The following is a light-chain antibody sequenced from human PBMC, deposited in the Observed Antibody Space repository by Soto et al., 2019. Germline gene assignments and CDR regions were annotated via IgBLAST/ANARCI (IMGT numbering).Light chain of an antibody. CDR2: AAS. CDR3: QKYNSALPIT. CDR1: QGISNY. J-gene: IGKJ5*01. Sequence: DIQMTQSPSSLSASVGDRVTITCRASQGISNYLAWYQQKPGKVPKLLIYAASTLQSGVPSRFSGSGSGTDFTLTISSLQHEDVATYYCQKYNSALPITFGQGTRLEIK. V-gene: IGKV1-27*01.